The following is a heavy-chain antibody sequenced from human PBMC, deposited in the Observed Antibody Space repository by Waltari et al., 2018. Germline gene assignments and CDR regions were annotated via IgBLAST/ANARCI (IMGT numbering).Heavy chain of an antibody. D-gene: IGHD3-3*01. J-gene: IGHJ4*02. V-gene: IGHV1-2*02. CDR2: INPNSGGT. CDR3: ASGDFWSGYPFDY. CDR1: GHPFTGHH. Sequence: QVPLVQSGAEVTKPGPSLKVTCKAPGHPFTGHHLPWLQQAPGQGLEWMGWINPNSGGTNYAQKFQGRVTMTRDTSISTAYMELSRLRSDDTAVYYCASGDFWSGYPFDYWGQGTLVTVSS.